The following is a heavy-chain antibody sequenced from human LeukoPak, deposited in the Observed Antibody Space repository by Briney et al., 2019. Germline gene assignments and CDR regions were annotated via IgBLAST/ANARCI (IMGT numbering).Heavy chain of an antibody. CDR2: ISGYNGNT. D-gene: IGHD3-22*01. CDR3: ARSIYYYDSSGYYAFDY. Sequence: ASVKVSCKASGYTFSSYGITWVRQAPGQGLEWMGWISGYNGNTNYAQKLQGRVTMTTDTSTSTAYMELRSLRSEDTAVYYCARSIYYYDSSGYYAFDYWGQGTLVTVSS. CDR1: GYTFSSYG. J-gene: IGHJ4*02. V-gene: IGHV1-18*01.